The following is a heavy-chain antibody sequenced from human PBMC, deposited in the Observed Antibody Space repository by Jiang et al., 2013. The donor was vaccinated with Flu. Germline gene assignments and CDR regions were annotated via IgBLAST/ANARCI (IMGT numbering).Heavy chain of an antibody. D-gene: IGHD1-1*01. CDR2: ISGSGGST. CDR3: AKPQLKVERQKYYFDY. V-gene: IGHV3-23*01. CDR1: GFTFSSYA. J-gene: IGHJ4*02. Sequence: VQLLESGGGLVQPGGSLRLSCAASGFTFSSYAVSWVRQAPGKGLEWVSAISGSGGSTYYADSVKGRFTISRDNSKNTLYLQMNSLRAEDTAVYYCAKPQLKVERQKYYFDYWGQGTLVTVSS.